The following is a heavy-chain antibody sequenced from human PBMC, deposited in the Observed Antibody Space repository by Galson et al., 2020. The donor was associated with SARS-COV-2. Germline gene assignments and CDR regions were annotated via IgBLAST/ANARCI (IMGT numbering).Heavy chain of an antibody. J-gene: IGHJ5*02. CDR2: TSTHNGQR. CDR1: GYTFTDYA. CDR3: ARLYSTSSDGFAP. Sequence: SVKVSCKASGYTFTDYAITWVRQAPGQGLEWMGWTSTHNGQRNYAQKVQDRVTLTTDISTSTAYMELRNLRYDDTAVYYCARLYSTSSDGFAPWGPGTLVTVSS. D-gene: IGHD2-8*01. V-gene: IGHV1-18*01.